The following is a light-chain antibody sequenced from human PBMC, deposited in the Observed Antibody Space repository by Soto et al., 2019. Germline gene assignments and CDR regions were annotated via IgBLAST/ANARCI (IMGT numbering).Light chain of an antibody. CDR2: KAS. Sequence: DIQMPQSPSTLSGSVGDRVTITCRASQTISSWLAWYQQKPGKAPKLLIYKASTLKSGVPSRFSGSGSGTAFPLTISSLQPDDFATYYCQHYNSYSEAFGQGTKVELK. CDR1: QTISSW. CDR3: QHYNSYSEA. V-gene: IGKV1-5*03. J-gene: IGKJ1*01.